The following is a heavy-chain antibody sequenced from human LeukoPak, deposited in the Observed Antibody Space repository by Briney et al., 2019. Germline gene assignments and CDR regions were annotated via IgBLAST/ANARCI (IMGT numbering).Heavy chain of an antibody. J-gene: IGHJ4*02. V-gene: IGHV4-34*01. CDR3: ARAAAGSSGWYG. CDR2: TNHSGST. Sequence: SETLSLTCAVYGGSFSGYYWSWIRQPPGKGLEWIGETNHSGSTNYNPSLKSRVTISVDTSKNQFSLKLSSVTAADTAVYYCARAAAGSSGWYGWGQGTLVTVSS. CDR1: GGSFSGYY. D-gene: IGHD6-19*01.